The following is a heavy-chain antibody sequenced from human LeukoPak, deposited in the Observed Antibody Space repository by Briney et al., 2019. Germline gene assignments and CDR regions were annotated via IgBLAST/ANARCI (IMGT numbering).Heavy chain of an antibody. D-gene: IGHD2-2*01. V-gene: IGHV3-23*01. CDR3: VQTYCSTTRCSPGFDN. CDR1: GFTFKISA. Sequence: GGSLRLSCVASGFTFKISAMAGVRPAPGKGLEWVSSISGSGDSTDYSNSVKGHFTISRDNSKNTVFLQMDSLSVEDSAVYFCVQTYCSTTRCSPGFDNWGQGTLVTVSP. J-gene: IGHJ4*02. CDR2: ISGSGDST.